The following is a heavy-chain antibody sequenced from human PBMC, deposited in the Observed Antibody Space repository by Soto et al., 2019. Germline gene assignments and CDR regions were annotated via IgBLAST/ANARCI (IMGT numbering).Heavy chain of an antibody. J-gene: IGHJ6*03. CDR1: GFTFSSYS. Sequence: GGSLRLSCAASGFTFSSYSMNWVRQAPGKGLEWVSSISSSSSYIYYADSVKGRFTISRDNAKNSLYLQMNSLRAEDTAVYYCARDWIPYYMDVWGKGTTVTVSS. CDR2: ISSSSSYI. CDR3: ARDWIPYYMDV. V-gene: IGHV3-21*01. D-gene: IGHD1-1*01.